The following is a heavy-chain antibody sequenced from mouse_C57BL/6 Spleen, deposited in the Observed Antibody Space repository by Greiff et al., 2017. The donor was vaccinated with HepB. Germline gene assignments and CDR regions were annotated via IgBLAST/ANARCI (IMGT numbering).Heavy chain of an antibody. CDR3: AREGITTDY. D-gene: IGHD1-1*01. CDR2: ISYDGSN. J-gene: IGHJ2*01. Sequence: EVKLQESGPGLVKPSQSLSLTCSVTGYSITSGYYWNWIRQFPGNKLEWMGYISYDGSNNYNPSLKNRISITRDTSKNQFFLKLNSVTTEDTATYYCAREGITTDYWGQGTTLTVSS. V-gene: IGHV3-6*01. CDR1: GYSITSGYY.